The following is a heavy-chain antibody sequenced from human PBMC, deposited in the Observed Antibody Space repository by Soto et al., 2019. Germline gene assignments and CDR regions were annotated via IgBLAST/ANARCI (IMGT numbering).Heavy chain of an antibody. CDR1: GVSISSGGYY. V-gene: IGHV4-31*03. D-gene: IGHD3-22*01. CDR3: SREYYYDSSGFDY. J-gene: IGHJ4*02. CDR2: IYYSGST. Sequence: QVQLQESGPGLVKPSQTLSLTCTVSGVSISSGGYYWTWIRQHPQKGLEWIGHIYYSGSTYYNPSLKSRVTVLVDTSKNQFSLKLSSVTAADTAVYYCSREYYYDSSGFDYWGQGTLVTVSS.